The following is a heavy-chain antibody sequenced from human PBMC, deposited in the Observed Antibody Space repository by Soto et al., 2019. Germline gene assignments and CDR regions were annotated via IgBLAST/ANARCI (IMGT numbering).Heavy chain of an antibody. V-gene: IGHV4-31*03. J-gene: IGHJ6*03. CDR2: IYHKGTT. D-gene: IGHD2-15*01. CDR3: ARELQSCRRRRLGGCVDSYAYYVDV. CDR1: GGSVSSGAYY. Sequence: QVQLQESGPGLVKPSETLSLTCTVSGGSVSSGAYYWTWIRQHPGKGLEWVGDIYHKGTTSYNPSLKSRVTISLATSKNQFSLRLSSVTAADTAVYYCARELQSCRRRRLGGCVDSYAYYVDVWGKGTAVTVSS.